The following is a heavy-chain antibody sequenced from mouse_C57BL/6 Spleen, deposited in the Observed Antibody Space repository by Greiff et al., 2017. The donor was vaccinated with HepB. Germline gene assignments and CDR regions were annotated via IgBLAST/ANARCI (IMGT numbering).Heavy chain of an antibody. Sequence: VKLQQPGAELVKPGASVKLSCKASGYTFTSYWMQWVKQRPGQGLEWIGEIDPSDSYTNYNQKFKGKATLTVDTSSSTAYMQLSSLTSEDSAVYYCARSPLDYGSSPFDYWGQGTTLTVSS. CDR3: ARSPLDYGSSPFDY. V-gene: IGHV1-50*01. J-gene: IGHJ2*01. CDR2: IDPSDSYT. D-gene: IGHD1-1*01. CDR1: GYTFTSYW.